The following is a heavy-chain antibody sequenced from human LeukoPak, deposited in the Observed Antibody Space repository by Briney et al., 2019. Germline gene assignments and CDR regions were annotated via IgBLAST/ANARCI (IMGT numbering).Heavy chain of an antibody. D-gene: IGHD4-17*01. CDR1: GGSFSGYY. CDR3: AKNGGHPTENYYMDV. CDR2: INHSGST. V-gene: IGHV4-34*01. J-gene: IGHJ6*03. Sequence: SETLSLTCAVYGGSFSGYYWSWIRQPPGKGLEWIGEINHSGSTNYNPSLKSRVTISVDTSKNQFSLKLSSVTAADTAVYYCAKNGGHPTENYYMDVWGKGTTVTVSS.